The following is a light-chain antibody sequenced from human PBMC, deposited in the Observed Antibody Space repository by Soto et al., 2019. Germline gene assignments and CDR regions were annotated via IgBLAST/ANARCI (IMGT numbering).Light chain of an antibody. J-gene: IGKJ2*01. CDR3: QQFYGAPYT. CDR2: WAS. Sequence: DIVMTQSPDSLAVSLVERATINCKSSQSILSSSNNRNYLAWYQQKPVQPPKLLIYWASTRESGVPDRFSGSGSGADFTLTISSLQAEDVAVYYCQQFYGAPYTFGQGTKLEIK. V-gene: IGKV4-1*01. CDR1: QSILSSSNNRNY.